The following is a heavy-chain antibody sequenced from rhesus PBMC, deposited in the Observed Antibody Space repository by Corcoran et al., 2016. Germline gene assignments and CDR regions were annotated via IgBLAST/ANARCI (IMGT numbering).Heavy chain of an antibody. D-gene: IGHD5-12*01. V-gene: IGHV4-169*02. CDR1: GGSISSSY. CDR2: IYGSGSST. CDR3: ASGGGYSYSSFEY. J-gene: IGHJ4*01. Sequence: QLQLQESGPGLVKPSETLSVTCAVSGGSISSSYWSWTRQAPGKGLEWIGYIYGSGSSTNYNPSLKSRVTLSVDTSKNQFSLKLSSVTAADTAVYYCASGGGYSYSSFEYWGQGVLVTVSS.